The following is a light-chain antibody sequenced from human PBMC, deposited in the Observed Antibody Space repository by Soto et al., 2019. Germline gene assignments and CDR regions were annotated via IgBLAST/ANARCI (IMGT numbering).Light chain of an antibody. CDR3: QQYNNWYT. V-gene: IGKV3-15*01. CDR1: QGVSTD. J-gene: IGKJ2*01. Sequence: ETVMAQSPATLSVSPGERVTLSCRASQGVSTDLAWYRQKPGQAPRLLIQGASTRATGVPARFSGSGSGTEFTLTISSLQSEDFAVYYCQQYNNWYTFGQGTKLEIK. CDR2: GAS.